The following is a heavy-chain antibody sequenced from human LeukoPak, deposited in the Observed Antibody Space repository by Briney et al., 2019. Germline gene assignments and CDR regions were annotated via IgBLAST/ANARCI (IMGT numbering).Heavy chain of an antibody. CDR3: ARNALLRYFDWLVGY. V-gene: IGHV1-2*02. CDR1: GYTFTSYD. CDR2: INPNSGGT. Sequence: ASVKVSCKASGYTFTSYDINWVRQAPGQGLEWMGWINPNSGGTNYAQKFQGRVTMTRDTSISTAYMELSRLRSDDTAVYYCARNALLRYFDWLVGYWGQGTLVTVSS. D-gene: IGHD3-9*01. J-gene: IGHJ4*02.